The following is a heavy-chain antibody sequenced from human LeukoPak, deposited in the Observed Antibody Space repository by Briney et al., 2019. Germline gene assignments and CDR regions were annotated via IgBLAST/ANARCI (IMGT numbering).Heavy chain of an antibody. D-gene: IGHD1-14*01. CDR3: ARENRKAYYFDY. J-gene: IGHJ4*02. Sequence: GGSLRLSCAASGFTFSNYWMHWVRQAPGKGLEWVAVISYDGSNKYYADSVKGRFTISRDNSKNTLYLQMNSLRAEDTAVYYCARENRKAYYFDYWGQGTLVTVSS. CDR1: GFTFSNYW. CDR2: ISYDGSNK. V-gene: IGHV3-30*03.